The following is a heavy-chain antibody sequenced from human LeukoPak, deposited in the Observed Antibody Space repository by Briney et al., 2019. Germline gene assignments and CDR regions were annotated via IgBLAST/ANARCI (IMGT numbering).Heavy chain of an antibody. J-gene: IGHJ4*02. CDR2: IPYDGSNK. Sequence: GRSLRLSCAASGFTFSSYGMHWVRQAPGKGLEWVAVIPYDGSNKYYADSVKGRFTISRDNSKNTLYLQMNSLRAEDTAVYYCAKTAVAGTSVYFDYWGQGTLVTVSS. CDR3: AKTAVAGTSVYFDY. CDR1: GFTFSSYG. V-gene: IGHV3-30*18. D-gene: IGHD6-19*01.